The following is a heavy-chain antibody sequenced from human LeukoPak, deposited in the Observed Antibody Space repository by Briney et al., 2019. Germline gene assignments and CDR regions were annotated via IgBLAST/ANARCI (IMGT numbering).Heavy chain of an antibody. D-gene: IGHD3-3*01. J-gene: IGHJ4*02. CDR3: AGDLSPSECFDY. V-gene: IGHV3-21*01. CDR1: GFTFSSYS. CDR2: ISSSSSYI. Sequence: GGSLRLSCAASGFTFSSYSMNWVRQAPGKGLEWVSSISSSSSYIYYADSVKGRFTISRDNAKNSLYLQMNSLRAEDTAVYYCAGDLSPSECFDYWGQGTLVTVSS.